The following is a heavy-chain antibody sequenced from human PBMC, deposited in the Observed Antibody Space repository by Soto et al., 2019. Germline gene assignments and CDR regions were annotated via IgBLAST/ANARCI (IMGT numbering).Heavy chain of an antibody. CDR3: AIETYYDSSGYFQGWFDP. Sequence: SETMSLTCTVSGGSLSSYYWGWIRQPAGKGLEWIGRIYTSGSTNYNPSLKSRVTMSVDTSKNQFSLKRSSVTAAGTAVYYCAIETYYDSSGYFQGWFDPWGQGTLVTVS. CDR2: IYTSGST. D-gene: IGHD3-22*01. CDR1: GGSLSSYY. J-gene: IGHJ5*02. V-gene: IGHV4-4*07.